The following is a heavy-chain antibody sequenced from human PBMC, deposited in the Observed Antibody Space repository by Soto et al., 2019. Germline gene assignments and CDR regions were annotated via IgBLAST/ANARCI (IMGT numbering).Heavy chain of an antibody. CDR3: ARHCSGGSCYYAFDI. CDR1: GGSISSYY. D-gene: IGHD2-15*01. V-gene: IGHV4-59*08. CDR2: IYYSGST. J-gene: IGHJ3*02. Sequence: QVQLQESGPGLVKPSETLSLTCTVSGGSISSYYWSWIRQPPGKGLEWIGYIYYSGSTNYNPSLKSRVTMAVDTSKNQFSLKLSSVTAADTAVYYCARHCSGGSCYYAFDIWGQGTMVTVSS.